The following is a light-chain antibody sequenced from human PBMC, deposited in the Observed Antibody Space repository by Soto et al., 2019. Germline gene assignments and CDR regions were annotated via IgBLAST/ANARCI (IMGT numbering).Light chain of an antibody. J-gene: IGKJ3*01. CDR2: NAS. V-gene: IGKV3-15*01. Sequence: EIVMTQSPAILSLSPGETATLSCRASQSVXTXLAWYQQRPGQTPRLLIYNASTRATAVPARFSGGGSVTEFSLTISSLQSDDFGVYYCHQYNTWPPRFTFGPGTKVDIK. CDR1: QSVXTX. CDR3: HQYNTWPPRFT.